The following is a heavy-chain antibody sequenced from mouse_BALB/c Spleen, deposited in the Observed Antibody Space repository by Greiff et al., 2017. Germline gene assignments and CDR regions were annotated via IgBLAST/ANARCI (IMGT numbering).Heavy chain of an antibody. CDR2: IYPGNVNT. D-gene: IGHD2-2*01. CDR1: GYTFTSYY. V-gene: IGHV1S56*01. CDR3: ARGGYDGHYYAMDY. Sequence: VQLQQSGPELVKPGASVRISCKASGYTFTSYYIHWVKQRPGQGLEWIGWIYPGNVNTKYNEKFKGNATLTADKSSSTAYMQLSSLTSEDSAVYFCARGGYDGHYYAMDYWGQGTSVTVSS. J-gene: IGHJ4*01.